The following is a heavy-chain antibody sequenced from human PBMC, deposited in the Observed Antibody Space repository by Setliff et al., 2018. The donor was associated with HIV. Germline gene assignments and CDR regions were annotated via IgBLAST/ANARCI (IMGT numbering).Heavy chain of an antibody. CDR3: ARDKPMIAVDGLDFDY. CDR2: IYHSGST. D-gene: IGHD3-22*01. Sequence: PSETLSLTCTVSGYSISSGYYWGWIRQPPGKGLEWIGSIYHSGSTYYNPSLKSRVTVSVDTSKNQFSLKLSSVTAADTAVYYCARDKPMIAVDGLDFDYWGQGTLVTVSS. V-gene: IGHV4-38-2*02. J-gene: IGHJ4*02. CDR1: GYSISSGYY.